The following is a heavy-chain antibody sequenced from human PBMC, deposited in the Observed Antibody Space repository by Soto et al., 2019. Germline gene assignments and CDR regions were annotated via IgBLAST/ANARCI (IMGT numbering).Heavy chain of an antibody. CDR1: GFTFRNFA. J-gene: IGHJ4*02. CDR3: VRYYDSSGSLRH. D-gene: IGHD3-22*01. Sequence: GGSLRLSCVASGFTFRNFAMRWVRQAPRKGLEWVSVFYSGGSIYYTDSVKGRFTISRDNSKNTLYLQMNNVRAEDTAVYYCVRYYDSSGSLRHWGQGTLVTVSS. V-gene: IGHV3-66*01. CDR2: FYSGGSI.